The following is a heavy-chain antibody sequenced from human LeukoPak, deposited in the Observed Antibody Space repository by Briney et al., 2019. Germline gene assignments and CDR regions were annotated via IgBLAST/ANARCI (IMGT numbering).Heavy chain of an antibody. CDR3: ARAGGYTVVTPVHPYYYYYYMDV. CDR2: INPSGGST. V-gene: IGHV1-46*01. Sequence: ASVKVSCKASGYTFTSYYMHWVRQAPGQGLEWMGIINPSGGSTSYAQKFQGRVTMTRDMSTSTVYMELSSLRSEDTAVYYCARAGGYTVVTPVHPYYYYYYMDVWGKGTTVTVSS. CDR1: GYTFTSYY. J-gene: IGHJ6*03. D-gene: IGHD4-23*01.